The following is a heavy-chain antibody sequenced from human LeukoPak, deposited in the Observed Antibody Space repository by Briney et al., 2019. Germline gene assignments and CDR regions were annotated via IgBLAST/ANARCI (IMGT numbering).Heavy chain of an antibody. V-gene: IGHV3-23*01. CDR2: ISGNGGNT. J-gene: IGHJ4*02. CDR1: AFTFSNYA. Sequence: GGSLRLSCAASAFTFSNYAMSWVRQAPGKGLEWASGISGNGGNTYYADSVKGRFTISRDNSKNTLYLQMNSLRAEDTGVYYCARGRYYLDSWGQGTLVTVSS. CDR3: ARGRYYLDS.